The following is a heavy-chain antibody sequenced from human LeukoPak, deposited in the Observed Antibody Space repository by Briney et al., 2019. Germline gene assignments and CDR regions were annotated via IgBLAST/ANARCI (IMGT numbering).Heavy chain of an antibody. D-gene: IGHD3-22*01. Sequence: PGGSLRLSCAASGFTFSSYWMSWVRQAPGKGLEWVANIKQDGSEKYYVDSVKGRFTISRDNAKNSLYLQMNSLRAEDTAVYYCAKASNYYDSSGYCDYWGQGTLVTVSS. CDR3: AKASNYYDSSGYCDY. V-gene: IGHV3-7*03. CDR2: IKQDGSEK. CDR1: GFTFSSYW. J-gene: IGHJ4*02.